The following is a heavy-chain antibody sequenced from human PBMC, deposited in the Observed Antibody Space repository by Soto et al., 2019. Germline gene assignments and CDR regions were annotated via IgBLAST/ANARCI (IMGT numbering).Heavy chain of an antibody. J-gene: IGHJ6*03. D-gene: IGHD3-16*02. V-gene: IGHV3-11*01. CDR3: ARDWPPRPPHDYIWGSYRPYYYYMDV. CDR1: GFTFSDYY. Sequence: QVQLVESGGGLVKPGGSLRLSCAASGFTFSDYYMSWIRQAPGKGLEWVSYISSSGSTIYYADSVKGRFTISRDNAKNSLYLQMNSLRAEDTAVYYCARDWPPRPPHDYIWGSYRPYYYYMDVWGKGTTVTVSS. CDR2: ISSSGSTI.